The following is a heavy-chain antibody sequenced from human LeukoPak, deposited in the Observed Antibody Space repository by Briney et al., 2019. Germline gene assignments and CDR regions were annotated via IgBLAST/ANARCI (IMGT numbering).Heavy chain of an antibody. J-gene: IGHJ4*02. V-gene: IGHV4-39*01. CDR2: IYYSGST. CDR1: GGSFSGYY. Sequence: SETLSLTCAVYGGSFSGYYWGWIRQPPGKGLEWIGSIYYSGSTYYNPSLKSRVTISVDTSKNQFSLKLSSVTAADTAVYYCAGSKRDYYDFWSGSYYFDYWGQGTLVTVSS. CDR3: AGSKRDYYDFWSGSYYFDY. D-gene: IGHD3-3*01.